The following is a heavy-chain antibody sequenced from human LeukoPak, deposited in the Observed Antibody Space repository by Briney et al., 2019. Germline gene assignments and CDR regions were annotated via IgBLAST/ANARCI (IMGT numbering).Heavy chain of an antibody. J-gene: IGHJ4*02. Sequence: ASVKVSCKASGYTFTGYYMHWVRQAPGQGLEWMGWINPNSGGTNYAQTFQGRVTMTRDTSISTAYMELSRLRSDDTAVYYCARDYGMAVAGRPESTIKWGQGTLVTVSS. CDR2: INPNSGGT. V-gene: IGHV1-2*02. D-gene: IGHD6-19*01. CDR3: ARDYGMAVAGRPESTIK. CDR1: GYTFTGYY.